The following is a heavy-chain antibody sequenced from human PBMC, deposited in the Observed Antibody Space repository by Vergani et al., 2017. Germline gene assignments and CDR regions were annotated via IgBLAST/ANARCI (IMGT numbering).Heavy chain of an antibody. J-gene: IGHJ3*02. CDR1: GGTFSSYA. CDR3: ATLLSSYYYDSSGNTGAFDI. Sequence: QVQLVQSGAEVKKPGSSVKVSCKASGGTFSSYAISWVRQAPGQGLEWMGRIIPIFGTANYAQKFQGRVTITADESTSTAYMELSSLRSEDTAVYYCATLLSSYYYDSSGNTGAFDIWGQGTMVTVYS. D-gene: IGHD3-22*01. V-gene: IGHV1-69*13. CDR2: IIPIFGTA.